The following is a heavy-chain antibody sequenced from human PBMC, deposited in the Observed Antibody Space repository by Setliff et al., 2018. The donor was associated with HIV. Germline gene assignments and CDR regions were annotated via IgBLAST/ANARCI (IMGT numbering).Heavy chain of an antibody. CDR3: ARDYYGSGSYFILDY. Sequence: GASVKVSCKASGYTFTSYGISWVRQAPGQGLEWMGWISAYNGNTHYAQKLQGRVTITTDTSTSTAYMELRSLRSDDTAVYYCARDYYGSGSYFILDYWGPGTLVTVSS. J-gene: IGHJ4*02. V-gene: IGHV1-18*01. D-gene: IGHD3-10*01. CDR2: ISAYNGNT. CDR1: GYTFTSYG.